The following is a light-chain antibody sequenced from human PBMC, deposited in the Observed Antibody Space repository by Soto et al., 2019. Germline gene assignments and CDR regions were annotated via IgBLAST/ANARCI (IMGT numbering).Light chain of an antibody. V-gene: IGLV2-23*02. CDR3: CSYAGSSTLYV. CDR2: EVN. CDR1: SSDIGTYNL. J-gene: IGLJ1*01. Sequence: QSALTQPASVSGAPGQSITISCTETSSDIGTYNLVSWYQQHPGKAPKLMIYEVNKRPSGVSDRFSGSKSGNTASLTISGLQAEDEADYYCCSYAGSSTLYVFGTGTKLTVL.